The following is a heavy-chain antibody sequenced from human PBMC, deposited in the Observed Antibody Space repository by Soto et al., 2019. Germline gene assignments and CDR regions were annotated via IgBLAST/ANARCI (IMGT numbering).Heavy chain of an antibody. CDR2: IIPIFGTA. V-gene: IGHV1-69*13. CDR3: ARRLTLARRGRPYCGGDCSPWYFDY. J-gene: IGHJ4*02. Sequence: SVKVSCKASGGTFSSYAISWVRQAPGQGLEWMGGIIPIFGTANYAQKFQGRVTITADESTSTAYMELSSLRSGDTAVYYCARRLTLARRGRPYCGGDCSPWYFDYWGQGTLVTVS. D-gene: IGHD2-21*02. CDR1: GGTFSSYA.